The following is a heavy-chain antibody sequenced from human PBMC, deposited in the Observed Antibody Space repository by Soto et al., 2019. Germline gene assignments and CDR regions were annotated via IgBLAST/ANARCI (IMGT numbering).Heavy chain of an antibody. CDR3: ASSWSGYYTATGCWFDP. CDR1: GGTFSSYA. D-gene: IGHD3-3*01. V-gene: IGHV1-69*13. Sequence: ASVKVSCKASGGTFSSYAISWVRQAPGQGLEWMGGIIPIFGTANYAQKFQGRVTITADESTSTAYMELSSLRSEDTAVYYCASSWSGYYTATGCWFDPWGQGTLVTVSS. J-gene: IGHJ5*02. CDR2: IIPIFGTA.